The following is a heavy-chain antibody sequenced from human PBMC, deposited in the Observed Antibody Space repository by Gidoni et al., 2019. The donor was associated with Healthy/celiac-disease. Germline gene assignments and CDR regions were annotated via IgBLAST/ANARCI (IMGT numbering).Heavy chain of an antibody. CDR1: GGTFSSYT. CDR3: ARTLGIAAAGFDY. V-gene: IGHV1-69*02. Sequence: QVQLVQSGAEVKKPGSSVKVSCKASGGTFSSYTISWVRQAPGQGLEWMGRIIPILGIANYAQKFQGRVTITADKSTSTAYMELSSLRSEDTAVYYCARTLGIAAAGFDYWGQGTLVTVSS. D-gene: IGHD6-13*01. CDR2: IIPILGIA. J-gene: IGHJ4*02.